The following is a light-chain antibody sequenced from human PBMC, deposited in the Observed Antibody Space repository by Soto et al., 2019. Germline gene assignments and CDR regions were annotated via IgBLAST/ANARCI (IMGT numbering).Light chain of an antibody. J-gene: IGLJ3*02. Sequence: NFMLTQPHSVSESRGETVTISCTASGGSIITNYVQWYQQRPGSAPTPVIYEDNQRPSGVPDRFSGSIDTSSNSASLTISGLRAEDEADYYCQSSDSNTHWVFGGGTKLTVL. CDR1: GGSIITNY. CDR3: QSSDSNTHWV. V-gene: IGLV6-57*02. CDR2: EDN.